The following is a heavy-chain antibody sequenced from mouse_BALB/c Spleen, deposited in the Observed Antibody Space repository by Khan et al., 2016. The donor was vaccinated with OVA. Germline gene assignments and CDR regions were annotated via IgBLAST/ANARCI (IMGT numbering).Heavy chain of an antibody. CDR3: TRREEYGYGPSWFAY. J-gene: IGHJ3*01. CDR2: IDPSDSET. V-gene: IGHV1-61*01. Sequence: QVQLKQSGAELVRPGASVKLSCKASGYTFTSYWMNWVKQRPGQGLEWIGMIDPSDSETHYNQMFKDKATLTVDKSSSTAYMQLSSLTSADSAVYYCTRREEYGYGPSWFAYWGQGTLVTVSA. D-gene: IGHD2-2*01. CDR1: GYTFTSYW.